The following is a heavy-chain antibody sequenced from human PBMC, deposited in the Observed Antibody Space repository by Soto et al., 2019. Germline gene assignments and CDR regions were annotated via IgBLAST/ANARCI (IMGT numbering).Heavy chain of an antibody. CDR3: ARAPRDYGDPLEHLDY. D-gene: IGHD4-17*01. CDR2: IIPILGIA. J-gene: IGHJ4*02. CDR1: GGTFSSYT. Sequence: ASVKVSCKASGGTFSSYTISWVRRAPGQGLEWMGRIIPILGIANYAQKFQGRVTITADKSTSTAYMELSSLRSEDTAVYYCARAPRDYGDPLEHLDYWGQGTLVTVSS. V-gene: IGHV1-69*02.